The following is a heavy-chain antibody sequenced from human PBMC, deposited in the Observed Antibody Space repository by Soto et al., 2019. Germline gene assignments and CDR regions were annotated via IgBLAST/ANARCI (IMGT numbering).Heavy chain of an antibody. V-gene: IGHV3-74*01. CDR1: GITFSNTW. J-gene: IGHJ6*02. CDR3: TTDGSYAQYV. CDR2: INSDGTTT. D-gene: IGHD2-2*01. Sequence: GGSLRLSCAASGITFSNTWMHWVRQVPGKGLVWVAYINSDGTTTTYADSVRGRFTISRDNAKNTVYLQMNSLRAEDTALYYCTTDGSYAQYVWGQGXAVTVSS.